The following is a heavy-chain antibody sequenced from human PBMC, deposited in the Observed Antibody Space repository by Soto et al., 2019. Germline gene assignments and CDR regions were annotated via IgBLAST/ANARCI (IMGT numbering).Heavy chain of an antibody. D-gene: IGHD4-17*01. CDR3: ATDSYGPDAFDI. CDR2: FDPEDGET. CDR1: VYTLTELS. Sequence: ASVKVSCKFSVYTLTELSIHCVRQAPGKGLEWMGGFDPEDGETIYAQKFQGRVTMTEDTSTDTAYMELSSLRSEDTAVYYCATDSYGPDAFDIWGQGTMVTVS. J-gene: IGHJ3*02. V-gene: IGHV1-24*01.